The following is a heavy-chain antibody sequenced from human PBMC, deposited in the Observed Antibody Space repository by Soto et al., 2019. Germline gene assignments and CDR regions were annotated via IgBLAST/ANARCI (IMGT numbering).Heavy chain of an antibody. J-gene: IGHJ6*02. V-gene: IGHV3-30*18. CDR1: VYPFSTYC. D-gene: IGHD4-17*01. CDR2: ISYDGSNK. Sequence: PVGSLKLSCSASVYPFSTYCMHGVRKTTGKGLEWVAVISYDGSNKYYADSVKGRFTISRDNSKNTLYLQMNSLRAEDTAVYYCAKDRRILYGGNSLRWLGEMDVWGQGTTVTVSS. CDR3: AKDRRILYGGNSLRWLGEMDV.